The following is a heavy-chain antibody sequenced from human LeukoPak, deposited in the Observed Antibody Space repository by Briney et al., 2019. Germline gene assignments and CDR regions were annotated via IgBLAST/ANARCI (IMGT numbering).Heavy chain of an antibody. J-gene: IGHJ4*02. D-gene: IGHD3-16*02. CDR2: INHSGST. CDR3: ARGYDYVWGSYRRYNYFDY. V-gene: IGHV4-34*01. CDR1: GGSFSGYY. Sequence: PSETLSLTCAVYGGSFSGYYWSWIRQPPGKGLEWIGEINHSGSTNYNPSLTSRVTISVDTSKNQFSLKLSSVTAADTAVYYCARGYDYVWGSYRRYNYFDYWGQGTLVTVSS.